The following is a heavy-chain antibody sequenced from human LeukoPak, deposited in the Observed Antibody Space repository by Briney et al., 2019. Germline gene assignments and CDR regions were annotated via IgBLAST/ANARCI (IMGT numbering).Heavy chain of an antibody. J-gene: IGHJ4*02. D-gene: IGHD5-24*01. V-gene: IGHV3-23*01. CDR1: GFTFSSYA. CDR2: ISGSGDST. Sequence: GGSLRLSCAASGFTFSSYAMSWVRQAPGKGLEWVSAISGSGDSTYYADSVKGRFTISRDNSKNTLFLQMNSLRAEDTAVYYCAKLGTIMVLGSLDYWGQGTLVTVSS. CDR3: AKLGTIMVLGSLDY.